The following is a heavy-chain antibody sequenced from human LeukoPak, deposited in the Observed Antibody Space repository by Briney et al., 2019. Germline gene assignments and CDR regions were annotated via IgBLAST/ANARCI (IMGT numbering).Heavy chain of an antibody. Sequence: GGSLRLSCAASGFTFSSYWMHWVRQGPGKGLVWVSRINSDGSSTNYADSVRGRFTISRNNAENTLYLQMNSLRVEDTAVYYCARRVVVAAAPYYFDYWGQGTLVTVSS. V-gene: IGHV3-74*01. CDR2: INSDGSST. CDR3: ARRVVVAAAPYYFDY. J-gene: IGHJ4*02. D-gene: IGHD2-2*01. CDR1: GFTFSSYW.